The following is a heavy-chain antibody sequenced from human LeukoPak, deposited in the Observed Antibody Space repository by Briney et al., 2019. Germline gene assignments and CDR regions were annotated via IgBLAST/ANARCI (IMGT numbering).Heavy chain of an antibody. CDR2: IYHSGST. V-gene: IGHV4-4*02. CDR3: ASPGSGRHAFDI. D-gene: IGHD3-10*01. J-gene: IGHJ3*02. Sequence: SETLSLTCAVSGGSISSSNWWSWVRQPPGKGLEWIGEIYHSGSTNYNPSLKSRVTISVDTSKNQFSLKLSSVTAADTAVYYCASPGSGRHAFDIWGQGTMVTVSS. CDR1: GGSISSSNW.